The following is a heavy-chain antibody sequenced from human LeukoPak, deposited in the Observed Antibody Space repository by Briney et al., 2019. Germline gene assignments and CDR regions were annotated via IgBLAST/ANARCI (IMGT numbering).Heavy chain of an antibody. V-gene: IGHV5-51*01. CDR1: GYSFTSYW. Sequence: GESLKISCKGSGYSFTSYWIGWVRQMPGKGLEWMGIIYPGDSDTRYSPSFQGQVTTSADKSISTAYLQWSSLKASDTAMYYCARHEGLGYCSGGSCYSYNWFDPWGQGTLVTVSS. CDR3: ARHEGLGYCSGGSCYSYNWFDP. D-gene: IGHD2-15*01. J-gene: IGHJ5*02. CDR2: IYPGDSDT.